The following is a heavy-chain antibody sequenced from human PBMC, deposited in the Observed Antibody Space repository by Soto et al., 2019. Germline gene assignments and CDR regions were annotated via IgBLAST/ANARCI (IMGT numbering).Heavy chain of an antibody. J-gene: IGHJ5*02. D-gene: IGHD1-7*01. CDR1: GGSIRSTSYY. V-gene: IGHV4-39*01. CDR2: IYYTGST. CDR3: ARNRRGISGTNWFDT. Sequence: PSETLSLTCTVSGGSIRSTSYYWGWIRQPPGKGLEYIGSIYYTGSTYYNPSPRSRVSISGDTSKNQFSLKLSSVTAADTAVYFCARNRRGISGTNWFDTWGQGALVTVSS.